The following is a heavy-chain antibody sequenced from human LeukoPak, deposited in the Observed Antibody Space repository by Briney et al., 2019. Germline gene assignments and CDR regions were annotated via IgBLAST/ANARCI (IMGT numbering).Heavy chain of an antibody. CDR2: INWNGGST. D-gene: IGHD3-10*01. CDR3: ARDNYYGSGSYYSSFPFDY. CDR1: GFTFDDYG. V-gene: IGHV3-20*04. Sequence: GGSLRLPCAASGFTFDDYGMSWVRQAPGKGLEWVSGINWNGGSTGYADSVKGRFTISRDNAKNSLYLQMNSLRAEDTALYYCARDNYYGSGSYYSSFPFDYWGQGTLVTVSS. J-gene: IGHJ4*02.